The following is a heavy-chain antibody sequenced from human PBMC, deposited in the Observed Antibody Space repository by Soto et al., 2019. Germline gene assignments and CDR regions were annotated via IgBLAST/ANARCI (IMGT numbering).Heavy chain of an antibody. V-gene: IGHV4-59*01. D-gene: IGHD3-22*01. CDR1: GGSMTPYY. CDR2: ISFNGTT. CDR3: VKAAHHVIQWFTW. Sequence: QVQLQESGAGLVKPSETLSLTCTVSGGSMTPYYWTWIRQSPGKGLEWIGYISFNGTTDYNPSLKSRPTMSVDTSKNQFSMKLSSVSAADTAVYYCVKAAHHVIQWFTWWGPGSLVTVSS. J-gene: IGHJ4*02.